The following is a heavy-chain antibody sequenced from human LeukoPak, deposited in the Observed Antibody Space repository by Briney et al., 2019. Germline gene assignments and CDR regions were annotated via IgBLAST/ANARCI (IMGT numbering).Heavy chain of an antibody. CDR3: ARPPPHYYGSGSYQTDAFDI. Sequence: GESLKISCKGSGYSFTSYWIGWVRQMPGKGLEWMGIIYPGDSDTRYSPSFQGQVTISADKSISTAYLQWSSLKASDTAMYYCARPPPHYYGSGSYQTDAFDIWGQGTMVTVSS. CDR2: IYPGDSDT. D-gene: IGHD3-10*01. V-gene: IGHV5-51*01. J-gene: IGHJ3*02. CDR1: GYSFTSYW.